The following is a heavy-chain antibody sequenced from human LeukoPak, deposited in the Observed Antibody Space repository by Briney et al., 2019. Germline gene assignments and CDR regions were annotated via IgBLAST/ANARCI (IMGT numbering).Heavy chain of an antibody. V-gene: IGHV4-4*09. J-gene: IGHJ4*02. CDR2: IYTSGST. D-gene: IGHD5-24*01. Sequence: SEPLSLTCTVSGGSISRYYWSWLRQPPGKGLEWIGYIYTSGSTNYNPSLKSRVTISVDTSKNQFSLKLSSVTAAGTDVYYCARHGRDGYNYWGQGTLVTVSS. CDR3: ARHGRDGYNY. CDR1: GGSISRYY.